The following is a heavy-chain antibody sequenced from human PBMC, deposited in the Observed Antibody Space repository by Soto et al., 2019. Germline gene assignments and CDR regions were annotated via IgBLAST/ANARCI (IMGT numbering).Heavy chain of an antibody. D-gene: IGHD5-12*01. CDR1: AYSLRSYI. J-gene: IGHJ6*02. Sequence: SAYSLRSYISGGAGQAQEQGLEWMGWISAHNGNTKYVQKLQGRVTMTTDTSTSTVHMEVRSLRSDDTAVYYCAREGVAPYYYYGMDVWGQGTPVTVSS. V-gene: IGHV1-18*01. CDR3: AREGVAPYYYYGMDV. CDR2: ISAHNGNT.